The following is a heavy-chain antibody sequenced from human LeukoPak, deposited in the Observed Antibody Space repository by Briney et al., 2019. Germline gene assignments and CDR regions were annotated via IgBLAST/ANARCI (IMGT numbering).Heavy chain of an antibody. Sequence: SGTLSLTCVVSGGSISSSHWCNWVRQTPGQGLEWIGEISQSGTANYIPSLKSRVTISFDKSSGVFSLKLGSVTAADTAVYYCATVTTAVTPNYFDSWGQGTPVIVSS. CDR3: ATVTTAVTPNYFDS. J-gene: IGHJ4*02. D-gene: IGHD4-17*01. CDR2: ISQSGTA. V-gene: IGHV4-4*02. CDR1: GGSISSSHW.